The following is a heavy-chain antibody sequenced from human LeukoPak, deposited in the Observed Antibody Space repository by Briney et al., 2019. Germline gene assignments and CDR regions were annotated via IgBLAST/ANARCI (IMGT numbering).Heavy chain of an antibody. CDR2: INYSGNT. CDR3: ARSPDSSGYYYYFDY. V-gene: IGHV4-59*01. D-gene: IGHD3-22*01. Sequence: PSETLSLTCTVSGGSISTYYWNWIRQPPGKGLEWIGYINYSGNTNYSPSLKSRVTMSVDTSKNQFSLKMTSVTAADTAVYYCARSPDSSGYYYYFDYWGQGTLVTVSS. J-gene: IGHJ4*02. CDR1: GGSISTYY.